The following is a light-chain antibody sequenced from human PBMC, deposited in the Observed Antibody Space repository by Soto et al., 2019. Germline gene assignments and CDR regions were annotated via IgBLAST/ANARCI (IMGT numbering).Light chain of an antibody. J-gene: IGLJ1*01. V-gene: IGLV2-11*01. CDR1: SSEVGGYNY. Sequence: QSAPTQPRSVSGSPGQSVTISCTGTSSEVGGYNYVSWYQQHPGTAPKLMIYDVSMRPSGVPDRFSGSKSGNTASLTISGLQAEDEADYYCCSYAGSYTLYVFGTGTKVTVL. CDR2: DVS. CDR3: CSYAGSYTLYV.